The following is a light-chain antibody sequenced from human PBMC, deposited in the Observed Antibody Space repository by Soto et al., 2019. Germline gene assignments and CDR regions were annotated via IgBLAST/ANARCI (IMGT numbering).Light chain of an antibody. Sequence: QSVLTQPPSVSGAPGQTVIISCSGSSSNLGAPYDVNWFRQLPGTVPRHLIYGNNNRPSGVPDRFSGSKSGTSASLAITGLQAEDEADYYCQSYDSSLSGYVFGTGTKVTVL. CDR3: QSYDSSLSGYV. CDR2: GNN. CDR1: SSNLGAPYD. V-gene: IGLV1-40*01. J-gene: IGLJ1*01.